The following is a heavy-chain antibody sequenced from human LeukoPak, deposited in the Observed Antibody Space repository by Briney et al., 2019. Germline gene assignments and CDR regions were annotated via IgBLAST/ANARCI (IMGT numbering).Heavy chain of an antibody. CDR2: IKQDGSEK. CDR3: ARDGHELLWFGEEGLFDY. CDR1: GFTFSSYW. Sequence: AGGSLRLSCAASGFTFSSYWMSWVRQAPGKGLEWVANIKQDGSEKYYVDSVKGRFTISRDNAKNSLYLQMNSLRAEDTAVYYCARDGHELLWFGEEGLFDYWGQGTLVTVSS. J-gene: IGHJ4*02. V-gene: IGHV3-7*01. D-gene: IGHD3-10*01.